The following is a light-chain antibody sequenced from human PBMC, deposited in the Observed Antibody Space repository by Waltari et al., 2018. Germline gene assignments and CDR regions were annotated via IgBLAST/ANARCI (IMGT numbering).Light chain of an antibody. CDR1: SSDVGGYNY. V-gene: IGLV2-8*01. CDR2: EVS. Sequence: QSALTQPPSASGSPGQSVTISCTGTSSDVGGYNYVSWYQQPPGKAPKLMIYEVSKRPSGVPVLFSGAKSGNTAALTVSGLQAEDEADYYCSSDAGSNAYVFGTGTKVTVL. J-gene: IGLJ1*01. CDR3: SSDAGSNAYV.